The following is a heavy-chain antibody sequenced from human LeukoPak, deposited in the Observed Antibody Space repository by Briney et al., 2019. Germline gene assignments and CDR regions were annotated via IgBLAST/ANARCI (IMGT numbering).Heavy chain of an antibody. CDR2: MNPNSGNT. CDR3: ARGAGPPGWIQLWTYYYYYMDV. V-gene: IGHV1-8*03. J-gene: IGHJ6*03. CDR1: GYTFTSYD. Sequence: GASVKVSCKASGYTFTSYDINWVRQATGQGLEWMGWMNPNSGNTGYAQKFQGRVTITRNTSISTAYMELSSLRSEDTAVYYCARGAGPPGWIQLWTYYYYYMDVWGKGTTVTVSS. D-gene: IGHD5-18*01.